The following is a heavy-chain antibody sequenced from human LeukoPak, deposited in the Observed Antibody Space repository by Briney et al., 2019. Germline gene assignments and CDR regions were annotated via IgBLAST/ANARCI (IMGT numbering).Heavy chain of an antibody. D-gene: IGHD6-6*01. J-gene: IGHJ4*02. CDR3: ARYIPARPGFDY. CDR2: IYYSGST. V-gene: IGHV4-59*12. Sequence: SETLSLTCTVSGGSISSDYWSWIRQPPGKGLEWIGYIYYSGSTNYNPSLKSRVTMSVDTSQNQFSLKLSSVTVADTAVYYCARYIPARPGFDYWGQGTLVTVSS. CDR1: GGSISSDY.